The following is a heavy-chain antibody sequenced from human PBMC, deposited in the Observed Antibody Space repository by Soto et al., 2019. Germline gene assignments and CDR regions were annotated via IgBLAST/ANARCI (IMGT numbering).Heavy chain of an antibody. CDR2: INAGNGNT. D-gene: IGHD6-13*01. J-gene: IGHJ4*02. Sequence: QVQLVQSGAEVKKPGASVKVSCKASGYTFTSYAMHWVRQAPGQRLEWMGWINAGNGNTKYSQKFQGRVTITRDTSASTAYMELSSLRSEDTAVYYCARGIAAAAIEKPFDYWGQGTLFTVSS. CDR3: ARGIAAAAIEKPFDY. V-gene: IGHV1-3*01. CDR1: GYTFTSYA.